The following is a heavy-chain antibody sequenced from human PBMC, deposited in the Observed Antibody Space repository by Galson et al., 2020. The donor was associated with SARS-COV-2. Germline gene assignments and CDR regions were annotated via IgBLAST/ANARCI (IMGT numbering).Heavy chain of an antibody. CDR1: GFTFSSYW. J-gene: IGHJ4*02. V-gene: IGHV3-7*04. CDR3: VRGGYTYGL. D-gene: IGHD5-18*01. Sequence: GGSLRLSCAASGFTFSSYWMSWVRQAPGKGLECLANIKEDGSEKNYVDSVKGRFTISRDNAKNSLYLQMNSLRAEDTAVYYCVRGGYTYGLWGQGTLVTVSS. CDR2: IKEDGSEK.